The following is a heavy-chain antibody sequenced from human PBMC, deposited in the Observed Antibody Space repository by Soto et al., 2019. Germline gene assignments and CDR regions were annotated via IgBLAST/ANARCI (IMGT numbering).Heavy chain of an antibody. Sequence: QVQLVESGGGVVQPGRSLRLSCAASGFIFSSYTMHWVRQAPGKGLEWVGVITYDGSNQYYADSVKGRFTISRDNSRNTVYLQMNSLRVEDTAVYYCAREGMGFSNWFDPRGQGTLVSVSS. CDR3: AREGMGFSNWFDP. V-gene: IGHV3-30-3*01. CDR1: GFIFSSYT. CDR2: ITYDGSNQ. D-gene: IGHD2-8*01. J-gene: IGHJ5*02.